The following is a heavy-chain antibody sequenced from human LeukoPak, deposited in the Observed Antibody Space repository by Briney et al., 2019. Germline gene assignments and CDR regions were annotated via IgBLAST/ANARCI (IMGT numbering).Heavy chain of an antibody. D-gene: IGHD6-13*01. J-gene: IGHJ4*02. CDR2: ISSSSSYI. Sequence: GGSLRLSCAASGFTFSSYSMNWVRQAPGKGLEWVSSISSSSSYIYYADSVKGRFTISRDNAKNSLYLQMNSLRAEDTAVYYCARASSSWYGGDFDYWGQGTLVTVSS. CDR1: GFTFSSYS. CDR3: ARASSSWYGGDFDY. V-gene: IGHV3-21*01.